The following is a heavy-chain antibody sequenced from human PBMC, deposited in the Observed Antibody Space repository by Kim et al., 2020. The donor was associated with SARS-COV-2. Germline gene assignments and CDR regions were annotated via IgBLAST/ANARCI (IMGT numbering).Heavy chain of an antibody. CDR3: ARGQGLLRRTGY. D-gene: IGHD3-22*01. CDR1: GGSFSGYY. V-gene: IGHV4-34*01. CDR2: INHSGST. J-gene: IGHJ4*02. Sequence: SETLSLTCAVYGGSFSGYYWSWIRQPPGKGLEWIGEINHSGSTNYNPSLKSRVTISVDTSKNQFSLKLSSVTAADTAVYYCARGQGLLRRTGYWGQGTLVTVSS.